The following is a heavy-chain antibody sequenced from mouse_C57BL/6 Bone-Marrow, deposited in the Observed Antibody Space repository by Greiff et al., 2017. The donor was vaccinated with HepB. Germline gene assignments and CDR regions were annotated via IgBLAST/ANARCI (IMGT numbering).Heavy chain of an antibody. CDR1: GFTFSDYY. CDR3: ERQGYYEYDVGYYCAMDD. D-gene: IGHD2-4*01. V-gene: IGHV5-12*01. Sequence: EVKVEESGGGLVQPGGSLKLSCAASGFTFSDYYMYWVRQTPEKRLEWVAYISNGGGSTYYPDTVKGRFTISRDNAKNTLYLQMSRLKSEDTDMYYCERQGYYEYDVGYYCAMDDWGQGASVTVSS. CDR2: ISNGGGST. J-gene: IGHJ4*01.